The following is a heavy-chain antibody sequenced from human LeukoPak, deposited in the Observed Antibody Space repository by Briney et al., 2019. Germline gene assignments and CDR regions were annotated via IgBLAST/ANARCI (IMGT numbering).Heavy chain of an antibody. D-gene: IGHD5-12*01. Sequence: GGSLRLSCAASGFTFSSYGMHWVRQAPGKGLEWVAFIRYDGSNKYYADSVKGRFTISRDNSKNTLYLQMNSLRAEDTAVYYCATLVARVHYYYYYMDVWGKGTTVTISS. J-gene: IGHJ6*03. CDR1: GFTFSSYG. CDR2: IRYDGSNK. CDR3: ATLVARVHYYYYYMDV. V-gene: IGHV3-30*02.